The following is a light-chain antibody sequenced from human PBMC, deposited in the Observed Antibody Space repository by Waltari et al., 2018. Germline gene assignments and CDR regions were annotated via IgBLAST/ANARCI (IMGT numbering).Light chain of an antibody. CDR2: DVT. CDR1: INDIGYYNF. V-gene: IGLV2-14*03. Sequence: QSALTQPASVSGSPGQSITIPSTGTINDIGYYNFVPWYQKHPGKAPRLRIFDVTRWPSGVSHRFSGSKSGSAASLTISGLQAEDEADYYCASYTNTNTIIFGGGTKVAVL. CDR3: ASYTNTNTII. J-gene: IGLJ2*01.